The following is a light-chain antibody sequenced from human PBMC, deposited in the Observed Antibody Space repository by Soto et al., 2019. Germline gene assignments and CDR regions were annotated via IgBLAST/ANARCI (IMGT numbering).Light chain of an antibody. CDR1: RSDVGAYNY. V-gene: IGLV2-14*01. CDR2: EVT. CDR3: SSFTSRFTFV. J-gene: IGLJ1*01. Sequence: QSVLTQPAAVSGSPGQSIAISCTGTRSDVGAYNYVSWYQQHPGKAPKLMISEVTNRPSGVSDRFSGSKSGNTASLTISGLQAEDAADYYCSSFTSRFTFVFGTWTKVTV.